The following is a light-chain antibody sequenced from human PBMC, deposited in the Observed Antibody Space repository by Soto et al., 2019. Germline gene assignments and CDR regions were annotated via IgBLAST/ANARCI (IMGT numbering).Light chain of an antibody. CDR2: AAS. Sequence: DIQMTQSPSSLSASVEDRVIITCRASQSISNHLNWYQQKPGKAPKLLIFAASSLQSGVPSRFSGSRSGPDFTLTISSLQPEDFATYYCQQSYSMPPTFGQGTRLEIK. CDR3: QQSYSMPPT. J-gene: IGKJ5*01. CDR1: QSISNH. V-gene: IGKV1-39*01.